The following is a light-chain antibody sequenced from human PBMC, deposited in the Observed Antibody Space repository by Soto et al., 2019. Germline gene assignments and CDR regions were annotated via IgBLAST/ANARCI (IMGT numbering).Light chain of an antibody. J-gene: IGKJ1*01. CDR3: QQCYSTPTWT. CDR2: WAS. Sequence: DIVMTQSPDSLAVSLGERATINCKSSQSVLYSSNNKNYLAWYQQKPGQPPKLLIYWASTRESGVPDRFSGSGSGTDFTLTISSRQAEDVAVYYCQQCYSTPTWTFGQGTKVEIK. V-gene: IGKV4-1*01. CDR1: QSVLYSSNNKNY.